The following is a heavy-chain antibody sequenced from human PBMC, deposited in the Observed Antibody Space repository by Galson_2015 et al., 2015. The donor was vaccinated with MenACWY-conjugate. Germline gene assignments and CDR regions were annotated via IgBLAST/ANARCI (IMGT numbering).Heavy chain of an antibody. Sequence: SLRLSCAASGFNFSNYVMRWVRQAPGKGLEWVSLISGSGSDTYYADSVKGQFTISRDNSKNTLYLQMNSLRAEDTAVYYCAKDRYCSGGDCYAALDYWGQGTLVTVSS. CDR3: AKDRYCSGGDCYAALDY. J-gene: IGHJ4*02. CDR2: ISGSGSDT. D-gene: IGHD2-15*01. CDR1: GFNFSNYV. V-gene: IGHV3-23*01.